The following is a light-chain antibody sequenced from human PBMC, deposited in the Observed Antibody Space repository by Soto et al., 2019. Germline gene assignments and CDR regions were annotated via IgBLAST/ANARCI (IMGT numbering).Light chain of an antibody. CDR1: QSINNF. CDR2: DAS. CDR3: QQRSNWPPWT. V-gene: IGKV3-11*01. Sequence: IVLTQSPATLSLSPGERATLSCRASQSINNFLAWYQQKPGQAPRLLIYDASDRATGIPARFSGSGSGTDFTLTISSLEAEDFAVYYCQQRSNWPPWTFGQGTRVEVK. J-gene: IGKJ1*01.